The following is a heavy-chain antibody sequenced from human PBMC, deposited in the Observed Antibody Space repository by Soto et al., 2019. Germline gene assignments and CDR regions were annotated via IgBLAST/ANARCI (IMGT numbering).Heavy chain of an antibody. D-gene: IGHD3-22*01. J-gene: IGHJ4*02. CDR2: IVVGSGNT. CDR1: GFTFTSSA. CDR3: AEDIPPGGYYDYRVFDY. V-gene: IGHV1-58*01. Sequence: WASVKVSCKASGFTFTSSAVQWVRQARGQRLEWIGWIVVGSGNTNYAQKFQERVTITRDMSTSTAYMELSSLRSEDTAVYYCAEDIPPGGYYDYRVFDYWAREPWSPSPQ.